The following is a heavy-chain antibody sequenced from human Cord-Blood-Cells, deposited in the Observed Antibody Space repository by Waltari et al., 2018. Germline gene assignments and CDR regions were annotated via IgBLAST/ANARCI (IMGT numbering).Heavy chain of an antibody. CDR2: ISWNSGSI. J-gene: IGHJ4*02. CDR3: AKDPLYYYGSGSSYYFDY. CDR1: GFTFDDYA. D-gene: IGHD3-10*01. Sequence: EVQLVESGGGLVQPGRSLRLSCAASGFTFDDYAMHWVRQAPGKGLEWVSGISWNSGSISYADSVKGRFTISRDNAKNSLYLQMNSLRAEDTALYYCAKDPLYYYGSGSSYYFDYWGQGTLVTVSS. V-gene: IGHV3-9*01.